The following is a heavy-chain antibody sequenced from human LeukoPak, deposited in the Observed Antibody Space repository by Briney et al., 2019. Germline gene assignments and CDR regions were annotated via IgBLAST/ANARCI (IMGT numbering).Heavy chain of an antibody. CDR2: ITSTSSYI. Sequence: GGSLRLSCAASGFTVSSNYMSWVRQAPGKGLEWVSSITSTSSYINYVDSVKGRFTISRDNAKNSVFLQMNSLRAEDTAVYYCARAVGGDNDLWGQGTLVTVSS. D-gene: IGHD4-17*01. V-gene: IGHV3-21*01. CDR1: GFTVSSNY. CDR3: ARAVGGDNDL. J-gene: IGHJ4*02.